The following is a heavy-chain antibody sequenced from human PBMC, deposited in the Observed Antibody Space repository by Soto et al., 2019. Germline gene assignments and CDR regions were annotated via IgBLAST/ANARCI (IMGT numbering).Heavy chain of an antibody. CDR3: ARNPGPDLRFLDWFDP. CDR2: ISSSSSTI. Sequence: SLTRSCGACGXTLISSRINWVRHSQGKGLEWVSYISSSSSTIYYAEYVNCLFTISRYNDKNSLYLQMNSLRYEDKAFYYLARNPGPDLRFLDWFDPWGQGTLGTVSS. CDR1: GXTLISSR. J-gene: IGHJ5*02. V-gene: IGHV3-48*02. D-gene: IGHD3-3*01.